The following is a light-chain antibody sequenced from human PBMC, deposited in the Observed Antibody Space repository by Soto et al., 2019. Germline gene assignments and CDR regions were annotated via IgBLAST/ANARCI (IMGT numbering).Light chain of an antibody. CDR3: QAWDSSTAV. CDR1: KLGNKY. Sequence: SYELTQPPSVSVSPGQTASITCSGNKLGNKYASWYQQKPGQSPVLVIYQDAKRPSGIPERFSGSNSGNTATLTISGTQAMDEADYYCQAWDSSTAVFGTGTKVT. CDR2: QDA. V-gene: IGLV3-1*01. J-gene: IGLJ1*01.